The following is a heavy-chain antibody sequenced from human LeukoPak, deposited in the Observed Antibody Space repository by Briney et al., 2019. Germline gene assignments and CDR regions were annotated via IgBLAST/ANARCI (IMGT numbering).Heavy chain of an antibody. CDR2: ISGSGANT. CDR3: ARYSGGESGFDY. V-gene: IGHV3-23*01. Sequence: GGSLRLSCAASGLTFSNYAMSWVRQAPGKGLEWVSAISGSGANTYYADSVKGRFTISRDNSKNTVYLQIHSLRAEDTAVYYCARYSGGESGFDYWGQGTLVTVSS. D-gene: IGHD4-23*01. J-gene: IGHJ4*02. CDR1: GLTFSNYA.